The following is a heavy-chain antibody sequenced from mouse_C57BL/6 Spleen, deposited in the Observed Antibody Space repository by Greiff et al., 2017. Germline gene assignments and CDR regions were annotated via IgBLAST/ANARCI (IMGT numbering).Heavy chain of an antibody. CDR1: GYTFTSYW. V-gene: IGHV1-53*01. CDR3: AKWSKGYYAMDY. CDR2: INPSNGGT. D-gene: IGHD1-3*01. J-gene: IGHJ4*01. Sequence: QVQLQQPGTELVKPGASVKLSCKASGYTFTSYWMHWVKQRPGQGLEWIGNINPSNGGTNYNEKFKSKATLTVDKSSRTAYMQLSSLTSEDSAVYYCAKWSKGYYAMDYWGQGTSVTVSS.